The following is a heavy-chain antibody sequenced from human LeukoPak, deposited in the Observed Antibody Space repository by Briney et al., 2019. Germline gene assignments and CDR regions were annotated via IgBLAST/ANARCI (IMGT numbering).Heavy chain of an antibody. CDR2: ISAYNGNT. V-gene: IGHV1-18*01. CDR3: ARSPLGRQLLNRNWFDP. CDR1: GYTFTSYG. D-gene: IGHD2-2*02. Sequence: ASVKVSCKASGYTFTSYGISWVRQAPGQGLEWMGWISAYNGNTNYAQKLQGRVTMTTDTSTSTAYKELRSLRSDDTAVYYCARSPLGRQLLNRNWFDPWGQGTLVTVSS. J-gene: IGHJ5*02.